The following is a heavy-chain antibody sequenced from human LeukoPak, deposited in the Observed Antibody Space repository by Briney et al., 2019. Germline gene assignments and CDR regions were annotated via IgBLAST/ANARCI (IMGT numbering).Heavy chain of an antibody. V-gene: IGHV1-8*01. CDR1: GYTFTNYD. CDR3: ARDRGITGTTDDY. J-gene: IGHJ4*02. CDR2: MNPNSGNT. D-gene: IGHD1-7*01. Sequence: GASVKVSCKASGYTFTNYDINWVRQATGQGLEWMGWMNPNSGNTGYAQKFQGRVTMTRNTSISTAYMELSSLRSEDTAVYYCARDRGITGTTDDYWGQGTLVTVSS.